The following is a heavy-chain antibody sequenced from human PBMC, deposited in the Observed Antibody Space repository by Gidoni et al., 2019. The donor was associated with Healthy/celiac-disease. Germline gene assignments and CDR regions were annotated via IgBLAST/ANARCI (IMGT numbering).Heavy chain of an antibody. Sequence: QLQLQESGPGLVKPSETLSLTCTVPGGSISSSSYYWGWIRQPPGKGLEWIGSIYYSGSTYYNPSLKSRVTISVDTSKNQFSLKLSSVTAADTAVYYCARTIGYSSSLGGYWGQGTLVTVSS. CDR1: GGSISSSSYY. CDR3: ARTIGYSSSLGGY. V-gene: IGHV4-39*01. CDR2: IYYSGST. J-gene: IGHJ4*02. D-gene: IGHD6-13*01.